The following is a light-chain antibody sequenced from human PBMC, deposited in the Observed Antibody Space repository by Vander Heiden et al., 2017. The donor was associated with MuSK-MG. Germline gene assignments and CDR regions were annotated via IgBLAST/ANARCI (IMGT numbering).Light chain of an antibody. J-gene: IGKJ4*01. Sequence: DIVMTQSQDALAVSLGERATINCKSSQSILYSSNNLNFLAWFQQKPGQPPKLLIYWSSTRESGVPDRFSGSGSGTDFTLTISSLQAEDVAVYYCQQYYSAPITFGGGTKVEIK. CDR2: WSS. CDR1: QSILYSSNNLNF. V-gene: IGKV4-1*01. CDR3: QQYYSAPIT.